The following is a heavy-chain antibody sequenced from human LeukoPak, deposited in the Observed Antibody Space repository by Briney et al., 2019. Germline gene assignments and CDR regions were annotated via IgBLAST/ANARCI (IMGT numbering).Heavy chain of an antibody. CDR3: ARGIIGLVTGLNWFDP. CDR1: GGSISSGSYY. CDR2: IYTSGST. V-gene: IGHV4-61*02. J-gene: IGHJ5*02. Sequence: PSQTLYLTCTVSGGSISSGSYYWSWIRQPAGKGLEWIGRIYTSGSTNYNPSLKSRVTISVDTSKNQFSLKLSSVTAADTAVYYCARGIIGLVTGLNWFDPWGQGTLVTVSS. D-gene: IGHD3/OR15-3a*01.